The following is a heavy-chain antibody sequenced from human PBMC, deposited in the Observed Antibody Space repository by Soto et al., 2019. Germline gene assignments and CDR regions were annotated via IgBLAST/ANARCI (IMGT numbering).Heavy chain of an antibody. CDR3: ARDGPYNGGCYYFGY. Sequence: QVQLVQSGAEVKKPGASVKVSCKASGYTFTNYGISWVRQAPGQGLEWMGWISGYNGNTNYAQKLQGRVTMTADTSPGTAYRERRTRRSDDTAVYYCARDGPYNGGCYYFGYWGQGTLVTVSS. V-gene: IGHV1-18*01. CDR1: GYTFTNYG. D-gene: IGHD6-19*01. J-gene: IGHJ4*02. CDR2: ISGYNGNT.